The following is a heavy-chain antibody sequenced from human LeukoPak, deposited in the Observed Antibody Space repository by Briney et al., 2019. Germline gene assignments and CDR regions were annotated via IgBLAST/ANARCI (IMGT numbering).Heavy chain of an antibody. CDR1: GYTFTNYG. D-gene: IGHD5-12*01. J-gene: IGHJ4*02. V-gene: IGHV1-18*04. CDR3: ARDYGEGRVATIPLAY. CDR2: ISGYNGKT. Sequence: ASVKVSCKASGYTFTNYGITWVRLAPGQGLEWMAWISGYNGKTNYAQNLQGRVTMTTDTSTSTAYMDLRSLRSDDTAVYYCARDYGEGRVATIPLAYWGQGTLVTVSS.